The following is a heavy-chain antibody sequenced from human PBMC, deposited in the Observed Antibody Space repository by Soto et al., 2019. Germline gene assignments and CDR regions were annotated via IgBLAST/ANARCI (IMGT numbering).Heavy chain of an antibody. V-gene: IGHV3-30*18. CDR3: AKMQTHFDY. CDR1: GFTFSSYG. J-gene: IGHJ4*02. Sequence: PGGSLRLSCAASGFTFSSYGMHWVRQAPGKGLQWVAAISYDGSNKYYADSVKGRFTISRDNSKNTLYLQMNSLRAEDTAVYYCAKMQTHFDYWGQGTLVTVSS. CDR2: ISYDGSNK.